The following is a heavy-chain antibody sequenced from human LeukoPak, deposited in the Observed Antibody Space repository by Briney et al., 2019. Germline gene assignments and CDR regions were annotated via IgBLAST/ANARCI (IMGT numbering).Heavy chain of an antibody. CDR2: IIPIFGTA. D-gene: IGHD3-10*01. CDR1: GYTFTSYY. Sequence: SVKVSCKASGYTFTSYYMHWVRQAPGQGLEWMGGIIPIFGTANYAQKFQGRVTITADESTSTAYMELSSLRSEDTAVYYCARAHYYGSGSYYISSDWFDPWGQGTLVTVSS. V-gene: IGHV1-69*13. J-gene: IGHJ5*02. CDR3: ARAHYYGSGSYYISSDWFDP.